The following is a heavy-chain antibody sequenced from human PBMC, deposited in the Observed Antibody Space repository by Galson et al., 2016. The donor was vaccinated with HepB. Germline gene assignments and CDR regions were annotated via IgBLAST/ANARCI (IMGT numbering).Heavy chain of an antibody. D-gene: IGHD3-16*01. V-gene: IGHV3-74*01. J-gene: IGHJ5*02. CDR2: IDSDGSRT. CDR3: ASSGLGGWFDP. CDR1: GFTYSPYW. Sequence: LRLSCAASGFTYSPYWMHWVRQAPGKGLLWVSRIDSDGSRTDYADSVKGRFTISRDNAKNTLYLQMHSLRDEDTAVYYCASSGLGGWFDPWGQGTRVIVSS.